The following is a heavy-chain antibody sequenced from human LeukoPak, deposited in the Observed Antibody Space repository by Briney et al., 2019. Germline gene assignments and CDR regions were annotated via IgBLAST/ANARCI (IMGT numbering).Heavy chain of an antibody. J-gene: IGHJ4*02. CDR1: GFTFSSYS. V-gene: IGHV3-21*01. CDR2: ISSSSSYI. D-gene: IGHD3-22*01. CDR3: VRRYVDYYDSSGYYLDY. Sequence: GGCLRLSCAASGFTFSSYSMNWVRQAPGKGLEWVSSISSSSSYIYYADSVKGRFTISRDNAKNSLYLQMNSLRAEDTAVYYCVRRYVDYYDSSGYYLDYWGQGTLVTVSS.